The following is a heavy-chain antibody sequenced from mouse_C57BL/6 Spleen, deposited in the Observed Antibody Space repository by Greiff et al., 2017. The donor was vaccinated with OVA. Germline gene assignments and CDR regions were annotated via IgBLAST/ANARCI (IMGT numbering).Heavy chain of an antibody. V-gene: IGHV1-64*01. J-gene: IGHJ3*01. Sequence: QVQLQQSGAELVKPGASVKLSCKASGYTFTSYWMHWVKQRPGQGLEWIGMIHPNSGSTNYNEKFKSKATLTVDKSSSTAYMQLSSLTSEDSAVYYGARTGDDCYPFAYWGQGTLVTVSA. CDR3: ARTGDDCYPFAY. CDR1: GYTFTSYW. D-gene: IGHD2-3*01. CDR2: IHPNSGST.